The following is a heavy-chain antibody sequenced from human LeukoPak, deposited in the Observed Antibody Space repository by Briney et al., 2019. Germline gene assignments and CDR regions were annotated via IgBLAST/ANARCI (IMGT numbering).Heavy chain of an antibody. V-gene: IGHV4-34*01. D-gene: IGHD2-15*01. J-gene: IGHJ4*02. Sequence: SETLSLTCAVYGGSFSGYYWSWIRQPPGKGLEWIGEINHSGSTNYNPSLKSRVTISVDTSKNQFSLKLSSVTAADTAVYYCASSVVVVAATVVDYWGQGTLVTVSS. CDR2: INHSGST. CDR3: ASSVVVVAATVVDY. CDR1: GGSFSGYY.